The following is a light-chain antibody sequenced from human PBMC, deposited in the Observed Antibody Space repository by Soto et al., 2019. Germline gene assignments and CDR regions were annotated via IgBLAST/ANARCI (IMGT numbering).Light chain of an antibody. CDR3: QQYDDLPIT. J-gene: IGKJ5*01. V-gene: IGKV1-33*01. CDR1: QDINDN. CDR2: DAS. Sequence: DIQMTQSLTSLSASVGDRVTITCQASQDINDNLNWYQQKQGKAPKVLIYDASKLETGVPSRFGGRGSGTDFTFTISSLQPEDVATYYCQQYDDLPITFGQGTRLEIK.